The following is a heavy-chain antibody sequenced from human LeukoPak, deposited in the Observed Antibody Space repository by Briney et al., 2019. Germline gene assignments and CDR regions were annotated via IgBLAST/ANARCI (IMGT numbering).Heavy chain of an antibody. CDR2: ISSSSSYI. CDR1: GFTFSSYS. J-gene: IGHJ4*02. CDR3: GRDGAYGEVVG. V-gene: IGHV3-21*01. D-gene: IGHD4-17*01. Sequence: GGSLRLSCAASGFTFSSYSMNWVRQAPGKGLEWVSSISSSSSYIYYADSVKGRFTISTDNPKNSLSLQTNSQRAEDTAVYYCGRDGAYGEVVGWGQGTLVTVSS.